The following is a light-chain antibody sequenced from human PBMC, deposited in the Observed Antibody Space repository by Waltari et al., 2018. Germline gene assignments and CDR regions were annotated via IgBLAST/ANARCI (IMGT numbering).Light chain of an antibody. V-gene: IGLV2-14*01. J-gene: IGLJ2*01. Sequence: QSALPQPASVSGSPGQSLPLSCPGTSSDAGGYIYAPWSQQHPGSAPKLMIYEGSNPPSGVSNRFSGSKSGNTASLTISGLQAEDEADYYCSSYTSSSTQVVFGGGTKLTVL. CDR3: SSYTSSSTQVV. CDR1: SSDAGGYIY. CDR2: EGS.